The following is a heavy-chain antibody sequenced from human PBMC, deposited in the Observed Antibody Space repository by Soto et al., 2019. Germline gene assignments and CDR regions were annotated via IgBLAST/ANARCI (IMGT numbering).Heavy chain of an antibody. D-gene: IGHD4-4*01. CDR2: ISAYNGNT. CDR1: GYTFTSYG. V-gene: IGHV1-18*01. CDR3: ARVIVTTNSYYYYHYLDV. Sequence: QVQLVQSGAEVKKPGASVKVSCKASGYTFTSYGISWVRQAPGQGLEWMGWISAYNGNTNYAQKLQGRVTMTTDTSTSTAYMELRSLRSDDTAVYYWARVIVTTNSYYYYHYLDVWGKGTTVTVSS. J-gene: IGHJ6*03.